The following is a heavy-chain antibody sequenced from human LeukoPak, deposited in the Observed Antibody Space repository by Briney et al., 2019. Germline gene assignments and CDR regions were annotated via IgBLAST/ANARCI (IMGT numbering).Heavy chain of an antibody. V-gene: IGHV3-48*03. CDR1: GFTFSSYE. CDR2: ISSSGSTI. CDR3: ARDEWGSAFDY. J-gene: IGHJ4*02. D-gene: IGHD7-27*01. Sequence: GGPLRLSCAASGFTFSSYEMNWVRQAPGKGLEWVSYISSSGSTIYYADSVKGRFTISRDNAKNSLYLQMDSLRAEDTAVYYCARDEWGSAFDYWGQGTLVTVSS.